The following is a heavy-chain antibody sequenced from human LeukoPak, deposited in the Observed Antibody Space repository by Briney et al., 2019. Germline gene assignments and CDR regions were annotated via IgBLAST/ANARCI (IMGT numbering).Heavy chain of an antibody. Sequence: SETLSLTCSVSGGSLRSYYWSWVRQPPGKGLEWIGSIYHSGITSYNQFTSSLKSRVTISIDTSKNQFSLRLTSVTAADTAVYFCATLVSTRYYFDYGGQGTLVTVSA. V-gene: IGHV4-59*04. J-gene: IGHJ4*02. CDR1: GGSLRSYY. CDR2: IYHSGIT. D-gene: IGHD5/OR15-5a*01. CDR3: ATLVSTRYYFDY.